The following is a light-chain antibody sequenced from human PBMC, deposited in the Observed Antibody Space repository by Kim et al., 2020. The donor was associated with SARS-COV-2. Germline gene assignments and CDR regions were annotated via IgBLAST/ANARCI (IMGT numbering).Light chain of an antibody. CDR3: LQYGSSPLT. V-gene: IGKV3-20*01. CDR1: QSVSSSY. Sequence: SPGERATLSCRASQSVSSSYLAWYQQKLGQAPRLLIYGASSRATGTPDRFSGSGSGTDFTLTISRLEPEDFAVYYCLQYGSSPLTFGGGTKVDIK. CDR2: GAS. J-gene: IGKJ4*01.